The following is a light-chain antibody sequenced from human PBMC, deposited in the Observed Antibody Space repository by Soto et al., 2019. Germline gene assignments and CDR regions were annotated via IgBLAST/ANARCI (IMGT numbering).Light chain of an antibody. V-gene: IGLV2-14*03. Sequence: QSVLTQPSSMSGSPGQSITISCTGTSSDIGAYEHVSWYQQRPGRAPKVLIYDVRIRPSEVSNRFSGSKSGDTASLTISGLQAEDEAVYYCCSYAGGGIYVFGTGTKLTVL. CDR2: DVR. CDR3: CSYAGGGIYV. J-gene: IGLJ1*01. CDR1: SSDIGAYEH.